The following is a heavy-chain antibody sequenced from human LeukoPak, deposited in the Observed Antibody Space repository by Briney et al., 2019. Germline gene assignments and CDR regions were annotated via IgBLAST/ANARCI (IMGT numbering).Heavy chain of an antibody. V-gene: IGHV3-23*01. Sequence: PGGSLRLSCAASGFTFSSYAMSWVRQAPGKGLEWVSSASGSGGSTYYADSVKGRFTISRDNSKNTLYLQMSSLRAEDTAVYYCVKDLGGIAGSWGQGTLVTVSS. CDR3: VKDLGGIAGS. D-gene: IGHD6-13*01. J-gene: IGHJ5*02. CDR2: ASGSGGST. CDR1: GFTFSSYA.